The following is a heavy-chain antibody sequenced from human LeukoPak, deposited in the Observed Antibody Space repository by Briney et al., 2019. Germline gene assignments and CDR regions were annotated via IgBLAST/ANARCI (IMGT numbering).Heavy chain of an antibody. CDR1: GGSISSNSYY. D-gene: IGHD3-10*01. CDR3: ARGNSGSYYNEPLDY. J-gene: IGHJ4*02. Sequence: SETLSLTCTVSGGSISSNSYYWAWIRQPPGKGLEWIGSIYYGGSTYYKPSLKSRVTISVDTSKNQFSLKLSSVTAADTAVYYCARGNSGSYYNEPLDYWGQGTLVTVSS. V-gene: IGHV4-39*07. CDR2: IYYGGST.